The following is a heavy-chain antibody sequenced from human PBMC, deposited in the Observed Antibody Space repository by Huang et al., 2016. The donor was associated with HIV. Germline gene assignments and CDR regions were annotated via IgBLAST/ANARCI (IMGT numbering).Heavy chain of an antibody. CDR2: IYPGDSDT. J-gene: IGHJ4*02. CDR1: GYSFTSYW. Sequence: EVQLVQSGAEAKKPGASLKISCKGSGYSFTSYWIGWVSQMPGKGREWMGIIYPGDSDTRYCPSFQGAVTISADKSISAAYLHWSNLRASDTAMNCCARLATTWYFDYWGQRTRVTVSS. D-gene: IGHD1-1*01. CDR3: ARLATTWYFDY. V-gene: IGHV5-51*01.